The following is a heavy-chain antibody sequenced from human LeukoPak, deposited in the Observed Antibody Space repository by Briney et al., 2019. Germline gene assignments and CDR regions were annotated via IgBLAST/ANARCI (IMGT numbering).Heavy chain of an antibody. CDR3: ARHVLAVAGDYYYYYMDV. V-gene: IGHV5-51*01. Sequence: HGESLKISCKGSGYSFTSYWIGWVRQMPGKGLEWMGIIYPGDSDTRYSPSFQGQVTISADKSISTAYLQWSSLKASDTAMYYCARHVLAVAGDYYYYYMDVWGKGTTVTVSS. CDR2: IYPGDSDT. CDR1: GYSFTSYW. D-gene: IGHD6-19*01. J-gene: IGHJ6*03.